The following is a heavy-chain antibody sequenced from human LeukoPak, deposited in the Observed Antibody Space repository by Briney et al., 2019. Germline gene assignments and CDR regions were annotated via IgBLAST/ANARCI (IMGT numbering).Heavy chain of an antibody. D-gene: IGHD6-13*01. J-gene: IGHJ1*01. CDR3: ARGGIAAAESREYFQH. CDR2: IYYSGST. V-gene: IGHV4-30-4*01. Sequence: SETLSLTCTVSGGSISSGDYYWSWIRQPPGKGLQWIGYIYYSGSTYYNPSLKSRVTISVDTSKNQFSLKLSSVTAADTAVYYCARGGIAAAESREYFQHWGQGTLVTVSS. CDR1: GGSISSGDYY.